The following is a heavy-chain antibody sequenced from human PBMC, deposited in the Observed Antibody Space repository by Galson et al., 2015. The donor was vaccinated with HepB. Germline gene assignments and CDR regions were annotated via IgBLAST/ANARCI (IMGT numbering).Heavy chain of an antibody. Sequence: SVKVSCKASGGTFSSYAISWVRQAPGQGLEWMGGIIPIFGTANYAQKFQGRVTITADESTSTAYMELSSLRSEDTAVYYCARGRQDNRDGYNPENYWGQGTLVTVSS. D-gene: IGHD5-24*01. CDR2: IIPIFGTA. CDR1: GGTFSSYA. V-gene: IGHV1-69*13. J-gene: IGHJ4*02. CDR3: ARGRQDNRDGYNPENY.